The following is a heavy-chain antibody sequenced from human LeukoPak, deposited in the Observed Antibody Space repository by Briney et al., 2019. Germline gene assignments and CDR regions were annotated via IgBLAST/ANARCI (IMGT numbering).Heavy chain of an antibody. V-gene: IGHV3-21*01. CDR1: GFTFSSYS. Sequence: GGSLRLSCAASGFTFSSYSMNWVRQAPGKGLEWVSSISSSSSYIYYADSVKGRFTISRDYAKNSLYLQMNSLRAEDTAVYYCARDRWGSHDYGDYGDYWGQGTLVTVSS. J-gene: IGHJ4*02. CDR2: ISSSSSYI. D-gene: IGHD4-17*01. CDR3: ARDRWGSHDYGDYGDY.